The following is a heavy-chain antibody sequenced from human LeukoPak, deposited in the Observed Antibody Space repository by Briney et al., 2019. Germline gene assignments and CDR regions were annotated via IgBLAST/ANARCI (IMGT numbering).Heavy chain of an antibody. CDR1: GFTFSSNS. D-gene: IGHD5-18*01. CDR3: ASVTGYSYGEDY. Sequence: GGSLRLSCAASGFTFSSNSMNWVRQAPGKGLEWVSYISSTGGTIYYADSMKGRFTISRDNAKNSLYLQMNSLRAEDTAVYYCASVTGYSYGEDYWGQGTLVTVSS. CDR2: ISSTGGTI. J-gene: IGHJ4*02. V-gene: IGHV3-48*04.